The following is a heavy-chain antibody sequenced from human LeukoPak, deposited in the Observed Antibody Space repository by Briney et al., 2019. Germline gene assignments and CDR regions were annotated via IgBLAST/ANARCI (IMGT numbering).Heavy chain of an antibody. Sequence: GESLKISCKGSGYSFTSYWIGWVRQMAGKGLDWMGIIYPGDSDTRYSPSFQGQVTTSVDKSISTAYLQWSSLKASDTAMYYCARHCPDSGSYWVCEDYWGQGTLVTVSS. D-gene: IGHD1-26*01. CDR3: ARHCPDSGSYWVCEDY. CDR1: GYSFTSYW. V-gene: IGHV5-51*01. CDR2: IYPGDSDT. J-gene: IGHJ4*02.